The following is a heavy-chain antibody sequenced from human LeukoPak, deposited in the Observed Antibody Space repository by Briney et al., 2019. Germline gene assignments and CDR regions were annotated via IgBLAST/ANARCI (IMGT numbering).Heavy chain of an antibody. CDR3: ARYFDSGSYPNHAFDI. D-gene: IGHD1-26*01. J-gene: IGHJ3*02. CDR2: IYTSGST. CDR1: GGSISSGSYY. Sequence: PSETLSLTCTVSGGSISSGSYYWSWIRQPAGKGLEWNGRIYTSGSTNYNPSLKSRVTISVDTSKNQFSLKLSSVTAADTAVYYCARYFDSGSYPNHAFDIWGQGTMVTVSS. V-gene: IGHV4-61*02.